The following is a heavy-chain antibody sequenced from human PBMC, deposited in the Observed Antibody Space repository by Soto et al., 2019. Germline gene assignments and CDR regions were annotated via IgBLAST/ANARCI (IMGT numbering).Heavy chain of an antibody. CDR1: GFTFSSYA. D-gene: IGHD2-2*01. CDR3: AKNYRTSAANYYYYYYMDV. CDR2: ISGSGGSI. J-gene: IGHJ6*03. Sequence: EVQLLESGGGLVQPGGSLRLSCAASGFTFSSYAMRWVRQAPGKGLEWVSAISGSGGSIYYADSVKGRFTISRDNSKDKPYLQMNSLRAEDTAVYYCAKNYRTSAANYYYYYYMDVWGKGTTVTVSS. V-gene: IGHV3-23*01.